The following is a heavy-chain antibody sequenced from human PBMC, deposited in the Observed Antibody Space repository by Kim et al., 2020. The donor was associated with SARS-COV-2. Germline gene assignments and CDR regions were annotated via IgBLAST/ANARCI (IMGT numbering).Heavy chain of an antibody. CDR1: GGSISSSSYY. CDR3: ARIGYCSGGSCWRLSWFDP. J-gene: IGHJ5*02. CDR2: IYYSGST. Sequence: SETLSLTCTVSGGSISSSSYYWGWIRQPPGKGLEWIGSIYYSGSTYYNPSLKSRVTISVDTSKNQFSLKLSSVTAADTAVYYCARIGYCSGGSCWRLSWFDPWGQGTLVTVSS. D-gene: IGHD2-15*01. V-gene: IGHV4-39*01.